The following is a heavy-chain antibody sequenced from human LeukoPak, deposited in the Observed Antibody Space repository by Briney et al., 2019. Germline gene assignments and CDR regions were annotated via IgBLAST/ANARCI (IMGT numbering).Heavy chain of an antibody. V-gene: IGHV4-4*07. J-gene: IGHJ3*02. Sequence: KSSETLSLTCTVSGASISNYYWSWIRQPAGKGLEWIGRISTSGSTNYNPSLKSRVTISVDTSKNQFSLKLSSVTAADTAVYYCGGYYYDSSAPAFDIWGQGTMVTVSS. CDR3: GGYYYDSSAPAFDI. CDR2: ISTSGST. D-gene: IGHD3-22*01. CDR1: GASISNYY.